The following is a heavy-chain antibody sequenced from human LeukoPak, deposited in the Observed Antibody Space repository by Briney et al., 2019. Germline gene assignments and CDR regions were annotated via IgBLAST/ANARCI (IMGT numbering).Heavy chain of an antibody. D-gene: IGHD6-13*01. CDR2: IYSGGST. CDR3: ASWRIAAAADY. CDR1: GFTVSSNY. Sequence: GGPLRLSCAASGFTVSSNYMSWVRQAPGKGLEWVSVIYSGGSTYYADSVKGRFTISRDNSKNTLYLQMNSLRAEDTAVYYCASWRIAAAADYWGQGTLVTVSS. V-gene: IGHV3-53*01. J-gene: IGHJ4*02.